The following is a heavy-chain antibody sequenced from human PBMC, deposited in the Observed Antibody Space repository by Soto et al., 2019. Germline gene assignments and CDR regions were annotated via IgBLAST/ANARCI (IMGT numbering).Heavy chain of an antibody. CDR2: VNPSGGST. CDR3: ARVGAGSRARGCGFDY. D-gene: IGHD3-16*01. Sequence: QVQLVQSGAEVKKPGASVKVSCRASGYPFTSYYMHWVRQAPGQGLEWMGLVNPSGGSTSYAQKCQGRVTRARDTATSKVYMELSSLRPGDTAVYDCARVGAGSRARGCGFDYGGQGTLVTVSS. V-gene: IGHV1-46*01. J-gene: IGHJ4*02. CDR1: GYPFTSYY.